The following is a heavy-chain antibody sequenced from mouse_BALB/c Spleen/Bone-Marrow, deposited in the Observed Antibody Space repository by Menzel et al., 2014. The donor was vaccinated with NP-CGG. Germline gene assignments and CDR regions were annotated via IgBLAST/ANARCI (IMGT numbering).Heavy chain of an antibody. CDR2: ILPGSGSI. J-gene: IGHJ2*01. CDR1: GYTFSTYW. D-gene: IGHD2-3*01. CDR3: ARPLYDGYYP. Sequence: VQGVESGAELMKPGASVKISCKVTGYTFSTYWIEWVKQRPGHGLEWIGEILPGSGSINYNEKFKGKATFTADTSSNTAYMQLSSLTSEDSAVYYCARPLYDGYYPWGQGTTLTVSS. V-gene: IGHV1-9*01.